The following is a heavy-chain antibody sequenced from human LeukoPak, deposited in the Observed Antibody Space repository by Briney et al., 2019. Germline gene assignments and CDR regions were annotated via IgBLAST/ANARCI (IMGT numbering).Heavy chain of an antibody. CDR2: TFYSGST. J-gene: IGHJ2*01. D-gene: IGHD5-18*01. Sequence: PSETLSLTCTVSGDSIGSYYWSWIRQPPGKGLEWIGYTFYSGSTNYNPSLKSRVTISVDMSNNQFSLKLSSVTAAGTAVYYCARHGPSGYSYDWNWYFDLWGRGTLVTVSS. CDR1: GDSIGSYY. V-gene: IGHV4-59*08. CDR3: ARHGPSGYSYDWNWYFDL.